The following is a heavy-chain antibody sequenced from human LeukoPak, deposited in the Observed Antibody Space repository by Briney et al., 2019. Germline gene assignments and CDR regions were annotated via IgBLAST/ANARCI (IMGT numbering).Heavy chain of an antibody. J-gene: IGHJ4*02. CDR3: ARGLPHYYDSSGRNKYFDY. CDR1: GYTFTSYD. CDR2: MNPNSGNT. Sequence: ASVTVSCKASGYTFTSYDINWVRQAPGQGLEWMGWMNPNSGNTGYAQKFQGRVTMTRNTSISTAYMELSSLRSEDTAVYYCARGLPHYYDSSGRNKYFDYWGQGTLVTVSS. D-gene: IGHD3-22*01. V-gene: IGHV1-8*01.